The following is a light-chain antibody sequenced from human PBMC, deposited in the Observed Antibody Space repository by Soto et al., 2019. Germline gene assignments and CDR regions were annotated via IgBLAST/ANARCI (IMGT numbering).Light chain of an antibody. J-gene: IGLJ3*02. CDR1: SSDVGGYNY. CDR3: GAWDTRLSAVV. V-gene: IGLV1-51*01. Sequence: QSALTQPAAVSGSPGQSITISCTGTSSDVGGYNYVSWYQQLPGTAPKLLIYDNYKRPSGIAVRFSGSKSGTSATLGISGLQTGDEADYYCGAWDTRLSAVVFGGGTKLTVL. CDR2: DNY.